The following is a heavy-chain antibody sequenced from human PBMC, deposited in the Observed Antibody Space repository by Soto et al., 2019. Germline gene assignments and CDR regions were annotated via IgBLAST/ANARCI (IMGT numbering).Heavy chain of an antibody. V-gene: IGHV1-18*01. CDR1: GYTFTSYG. J-gene: IGHJ5*02. CDR3: ARDGVGYCISTSCLNWFDP. D-gene: IGHD2-2*03. Sequence: QVQLVQSGAEVKKPGASVKVSCKASGYTFTSYGISWVRQAPGQGLEWMGWISAYNGNTNYAQKLQGRVTMTTDTATSTAYMELRSLRSDDTDVYYCARDGVGYCISTSCLNWFDPWGQGTLVTVSS. CDR2: ISAYNGNT.